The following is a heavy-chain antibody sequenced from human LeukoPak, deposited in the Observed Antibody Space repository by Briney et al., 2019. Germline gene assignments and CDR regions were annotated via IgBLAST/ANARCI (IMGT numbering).Heavy chain of an antibody. CDR1: GFIFSSYG. V-gene: IGHV3-33*01. CDR3: ARDPRSSSSYRFDY. Sequence: GRSLRLSCAASGFIFSSYGMHWVRQAPGKGLEWVAVIWNDGSNKYYADSVKGRFTISRDNSKNTLYLQMNSLRAEDTAVYHCARDPRSSSSYRFDYWGQGTLVTVTS. D-gene: IGHD6-6*01. J-gene: IGHJ4*02. CDR2: IWNDGSNK.